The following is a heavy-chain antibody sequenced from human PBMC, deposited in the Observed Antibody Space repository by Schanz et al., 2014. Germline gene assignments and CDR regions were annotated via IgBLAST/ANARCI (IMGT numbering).Heavy chain of an antibody. Sequence: DAQLLESGGGLVQPGGSLRLSCAASGSTFNSYAMTWVRQAPGKGLEWGSSIGRSGGSKYYADSVKGRFTISRDNSEDSLYLQINSLSSDDTAVFYCAKGMGSCSGGACYDYYYYGLDVWGQGTTVTVSS. CDR2: IGRSGGSK. CDR3: AKGMGSCSGGACYDYYYYGLDV. D-gene: IGHD2-15*01. CDR1: GSTFNSYA. V-gene: IGHV3-23*01. J-gene: IGHJ6*02.